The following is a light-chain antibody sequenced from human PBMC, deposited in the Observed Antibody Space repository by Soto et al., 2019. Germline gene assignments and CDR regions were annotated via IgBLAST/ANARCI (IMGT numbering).Light chain of an antibody. CDR1: QSVGSS. CDR3: HQYNSWPPGT. CDR2: GAS. V-gene: IGKV3-15*01. Sequence: EIALTQSPATLSLSPGERATLSCRASQSVGSSLAWYQQKPGQAPRLLIYGASTRATGIPARFSGSGSGTEFTLTISSLQSEDFALYYCHQYNSWPPGTFGQGTKVDIK. J-gene: IGKJ2*01.